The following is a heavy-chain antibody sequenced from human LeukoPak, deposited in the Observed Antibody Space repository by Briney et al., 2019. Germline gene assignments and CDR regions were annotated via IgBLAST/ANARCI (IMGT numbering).Heavy chain of an antibody. Sequence: SETLSLTCTVSGGSISSYYWSWIRQPPGKGLEWIGYIYYSGSTNYSPSLKSRVTISVDTSKNQFSLKLSSVTAADTAVYYCAKHLSSEQWQAWAFDIWGQGTMVTVSS. CDR1: GGSISSYY. CDR2: IYYSGST. D-gene: IGHD6-19*01. V-gene: IGHV4-59*01. J-gene: IGHJ3*02. CDR3: AKHLSSEQWQAWAFDI.